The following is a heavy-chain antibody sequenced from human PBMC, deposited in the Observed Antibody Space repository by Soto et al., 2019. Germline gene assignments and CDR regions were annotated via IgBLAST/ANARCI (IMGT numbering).Heavy chain of an antibody. V-gene: IGHV3-9*01. J-gene: IGHJ4*02. CDR3: TTGFSSSRFYVDS. Sequence: EVHLVESGGGLAQPGTSLRLSCGASGFNFDDYVMHWVRQAPGKGLEWVSSISWNSRTKDYADSVTGRFTISRDNAKNSLYLQMSSLRPEDTAFYFCTTGFSSSRFYVDSWGQGTLVTVSS. CDR1: GFNFDDYV. D-gene: IGHD6-13*01. CDR2: ISWNSRTK.